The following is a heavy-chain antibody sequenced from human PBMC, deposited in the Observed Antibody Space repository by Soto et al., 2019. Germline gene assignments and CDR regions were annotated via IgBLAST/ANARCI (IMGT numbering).Heavy chain of an antibody. J-gene: IGHJ6*02. D-gene: IGHD5-18*01. CDR2: IWYDGSNK. Sequence: VWCLTVSCRASGLTISNYAMHCVPQEQGKGLEWVAVIWYDGSNKYYADSVKGRFTISRDNSKNTLYLQMNSLRAEDTAVYYCARDSQLWSKYYYYGMDVWGQGTTVTVSS. CDR3: ARDSQLWSKYYYYGMDV. CDR1: GLTISNYA. V-gene: IGHV3-33*01.